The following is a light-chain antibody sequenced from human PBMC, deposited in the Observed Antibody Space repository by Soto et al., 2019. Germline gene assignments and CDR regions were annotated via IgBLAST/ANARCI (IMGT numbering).Light chain of an antibody. J-gene: IGKJ5*01. CDR3: QQYGNAPIT. CDR1: QTVYSSL. Sequence: ETGLAQSPGTLSFSPGERATLSCRAAQTVYSSLLAWYQQKPGQAPRLLIYGASSRATGIPDRFSGSGSGTDFTLTISRVEPEDFAVYHCQQYGNAPITFGQGTRLEIK. V-gene: IGKV3-20*01. CDR2: GAS.